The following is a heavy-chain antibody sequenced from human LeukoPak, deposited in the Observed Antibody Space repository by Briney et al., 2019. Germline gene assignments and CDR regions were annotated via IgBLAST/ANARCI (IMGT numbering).Heavy chain of an antibody. CDR2: IYPSGNT. D-gene: IGHD3-22*01. Sequence: SQTLSLTCSVSGESISSSRHYWSWIRQPAGQGLEWIGRIYPSGNTNYNPSLKSRVTISVDTSKNQFSLKLSSVTAADTAVYYCATPDSSGYYYLYWGQGTLVTVSS. V-gene: IGHV4-61*02. CDR1: GESISSSRHY. CDR3: ATPDSSGYYYLY. J-gene: IGHJ4*02.